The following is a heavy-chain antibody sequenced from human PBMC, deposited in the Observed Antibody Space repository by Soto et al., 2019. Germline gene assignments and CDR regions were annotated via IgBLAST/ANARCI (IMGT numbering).Heavy chain of an antibody. CDR3: ARGARMDDYIWGSYPPFFDY. Sequence: SETLSLTCTVSGGSISSYYWSWIRQPPGKGLEWIGYIYYSGSTNYNPSLKSRVTISVDTSKNQFSLKLSSVTAADTAVYYCARGARMDDYIWGSYPPFFDYWGQGTLVTVSS. J-gene: IGHJ4*02. CDR2: IYYSGST. D-gene: IGHD3-16*02. CDR1: GGSISSYY. V-gene: IGHV4-59*01.